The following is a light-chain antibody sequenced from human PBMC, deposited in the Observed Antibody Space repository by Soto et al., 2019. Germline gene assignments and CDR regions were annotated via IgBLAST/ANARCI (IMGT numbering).Light chain of an antibody. CDR1: RNDVGGYNL. CDR3: CSHAGTNNYV. J-gene: IGLJ1*01. CDR2: DDN. Sequence: QSALTQPASVSGSPGQSITISCTGTRNDVGGYNLVSWYQQHPGKAPKLMIFDDNKRPSRISDRFSGSKSGNTASLTISGLQAGDEADYYCCSHAGTNNYVFGTGTKLTVL. V-gene: IGLV2-23*01.